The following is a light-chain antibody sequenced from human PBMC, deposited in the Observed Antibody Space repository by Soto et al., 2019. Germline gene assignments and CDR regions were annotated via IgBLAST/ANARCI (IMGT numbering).Light chain of an antibody. CDR1: QSVSSN. J-gene: IGKJ4*01. CDR2: DAS. Sequence: ERVMTQSPATLSESPGERDTLSCRASQSVSSNLAWYQQKPGQAPRILIYDASTRATGIPDRFSGSGSETEFTLTIRSLTSEEFAVYYCLQCNWTLTVGGGTKVDIK. V-gene: IGKV3-15*01. CDR3: LQCNWTLT.